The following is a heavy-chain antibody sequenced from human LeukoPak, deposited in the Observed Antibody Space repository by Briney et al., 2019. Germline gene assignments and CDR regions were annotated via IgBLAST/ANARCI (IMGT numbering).Heavy chain of an antibody. CDR1: GFTFSSYW. CDR3: GRFGYVAAVDS. D-gene: IGHD2-15*01. Sequence: PGGSLRLSCTASGFTFSSYWMTWVRQAPGKGLEVVANIEPAGSATYYVDSVKGRFTISRDNAKKLLYLQMNSLRAEDSAVYHCGRFGYVAAVDSWGQGALVTVSS. CDR2: IEPAGSAT. V-gene: IGHV3-7*01. J-gene: IGHJ4*02.